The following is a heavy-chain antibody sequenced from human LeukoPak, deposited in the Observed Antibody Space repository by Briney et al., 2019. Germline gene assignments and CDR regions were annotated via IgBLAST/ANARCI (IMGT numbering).Heavy chain of an antibody. D-gene: IGHD3-9*01. Sequence: PGGSLRLSCAASGFSLISYNMNWVRQAPGKGLEWVSSISSTSSHIYYADSVKGRFTISRDNAKNSLYLQMNSLRAEDTAMYYCATAPYDILTGYSPYYFESWGQGTLVTVPS. CDR2: ISSTSSHI. J-gene: IGHJ4*02. CDR3: ATAPYDILTGYSPYYFES. V-gene: IGHV3-21*06. CDR1: GFSLISYN.